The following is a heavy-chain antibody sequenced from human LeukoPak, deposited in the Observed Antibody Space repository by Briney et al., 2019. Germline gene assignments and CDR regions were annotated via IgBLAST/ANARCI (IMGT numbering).Heavy chain of an antibody. CDR1: GGSFSGYY. D-gene: IGHD6-13*01. CDR3: ARGPGYSSSWYRAPPYFDY. J-gene: IGHJ4*02. Sequence: SETLSLTCAVYGGSFSGYYWSWIRQPPGKGLEWIGEINHSGSTNYNPSLKSRVTISVDTSKNQFSLKLSSVTAADTAVYYCARGPGYSSSWYRAPPYFDYWGQGTLVTVSS. CDR2: INHSGST. V-gene: IGHV4-34*01.